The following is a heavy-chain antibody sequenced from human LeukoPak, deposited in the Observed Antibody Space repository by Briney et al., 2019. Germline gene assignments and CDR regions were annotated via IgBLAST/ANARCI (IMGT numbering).Heavy chain of an antibody. D-gene: IGHD3-9*01. CDR1: GGTFSSYA. V-gene: IGHV1-69*13. J-gene: IGHJ6*02. CDR3: ARGSGYYPQYYYGMDV. Sequence: SVTVSCKASGGTFSSYAISWVRQAPGQGLEWMGGIIPIFGTANYAQKFQGRVTITADESTSTAYMELSSLRSEDTAVYYCARGSGYYPQYYYGMDVWGQGTTVTVSS. CDR2: IIPIFGTA.